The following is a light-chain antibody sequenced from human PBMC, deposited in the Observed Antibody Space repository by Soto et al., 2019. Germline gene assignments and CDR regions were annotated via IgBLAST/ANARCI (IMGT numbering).Light chain of an antibody. Sequence: EIVLTQSPATLCLSPGERATLSCRASQSVSSYLAWYQQKPGQAPRLLIYDASNRATGIPARFSGSGSGTDFILTISRLEPEDFAVYYCQQRSNWPSITFGQGTRLEIK. J-gene: IGKJ5*01. CDR1: QSVSSY. CDR2: DAS. CDR3: QQRSNWPSIT. V-gene: IGKV3-11*01.